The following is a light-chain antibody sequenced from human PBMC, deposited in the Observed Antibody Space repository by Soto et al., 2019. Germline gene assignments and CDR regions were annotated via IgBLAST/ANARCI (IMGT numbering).Light chain of an antibody. CDR3: QQSYSTPQT. CDR1: QSISSY. Sequence: DIQMTQSPSSLSASVGDRVTITCRASQSISSYLNWYQQKPGKAPKLLIYAASSLQSGVPSRFCGSGSGTDFTLTISCLQPEDFATYYCQQSYSTPQTFGQGTKVEIK. V-gene: IGKV1-39*01. CDR2: AAS. J-gene: IGKJ1*01.